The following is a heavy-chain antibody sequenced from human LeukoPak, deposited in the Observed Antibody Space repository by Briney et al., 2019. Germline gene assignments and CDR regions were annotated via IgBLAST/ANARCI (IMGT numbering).Heavy chain of an antibody. Sequence: SETLSLTSTVASGFISSISCYCGWIRQPPGKGLEWIGSIYYSGSTYYNPSLKSRFTISVDTSKNQLSLKLTPVTAAATAVYYCARQNPLGSWGDAFDICGQGTMVSVSS. CDR1: SGFISSISCY. CDR2: IYYSGST. D-gene: IGHD6-13*01. CDR3: ARQNPLGSWGDAFDI. V-gene: IGHV4-39*01. J-gene: IGHJ3*02.